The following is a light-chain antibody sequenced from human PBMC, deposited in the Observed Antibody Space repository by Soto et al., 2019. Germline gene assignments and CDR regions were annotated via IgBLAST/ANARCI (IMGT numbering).Light chain of an antibody. Sequence: DIQMTQSPSSLSASVGDRVTITCRASQGIGDDLGWYQQKPGKAPKRLIYAASSLQSGVPSRFSGSASGTEFTLTISSLQPDDFETAYCQLYNHSPRTFGPVTKV. V-gene: IGKV1-17*01. CDR1: QGIGDD. CDR3: QLYNHSPRT. CDR2: AAS. J-gene: IGKJ1*01.